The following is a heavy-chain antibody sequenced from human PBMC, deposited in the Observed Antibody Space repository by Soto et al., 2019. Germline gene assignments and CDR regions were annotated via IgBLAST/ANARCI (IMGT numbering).Heavy chain of an antibody. Sequence: SETLSLTCTVSGGSISSSSYYWGWIRQPPGKGLEWIGSIYYSGSTYYNPSLKSRVTISVDTSKNQFSLKLSSVTAADTAVYYCARHQSHSSSYVDPWGQGTLVTAPQ. V-gene: IGHV4-39*01. CDR1: GGSISSSSYY. D-gene: IGHD6-13*01. J-gene: IGHJ5*02. CDR3: ARHQSHSSSYVDP. CDR2: IYYSGST.